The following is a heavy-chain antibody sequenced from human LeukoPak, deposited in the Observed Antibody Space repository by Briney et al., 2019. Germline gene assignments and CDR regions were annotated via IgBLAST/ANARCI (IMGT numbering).Heavy chain of an antibody. CDR3: ARSRGFYCSGGSCYSDAFDI. D-gene: IGHD2-15*01. CDR2: INPKSGAT. J-gene: IGHJ3*02. V-gene: IGHV1-2*02. CDR1: GYTFTGYH. Sequence: ASVKVSCKASGYTFTGYHMHWVRQAPGQGLEWMGWINPKSGATNYAQKFKGRVTMTRDTSISTAYMELSRLKSDDTALYYCARSRGFYCSGGSCYSDAFDIWGQGTMVTVSS.